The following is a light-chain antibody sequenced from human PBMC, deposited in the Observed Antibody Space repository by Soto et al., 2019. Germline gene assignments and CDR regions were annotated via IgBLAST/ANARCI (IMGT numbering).Light chain of an antibody. V-gene: IGLV2-23*03. CDR3: CSYAGSSTFV. CDR2: EGS. CDR1: SSDVGSYNL. Sequence: QSALTQPASVSGSPRQSITLSCTGTSSDVGSYNLVSWYQQHPGKAPKLMIYEGSKPPSGVSNRFSGSKSGNTASLTISGLQAEDEADYNCCSYAGSSTFVFGGGTELAVL. J-gene: IGLJ2*01.